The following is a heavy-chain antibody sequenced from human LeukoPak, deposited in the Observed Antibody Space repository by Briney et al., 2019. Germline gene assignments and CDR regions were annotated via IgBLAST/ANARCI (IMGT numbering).Heavy chain of an antibody. D-gene: IGHD3-22*01. V-gene: IGHV3-30*04. CDR2: ISYDGNNK. J-gene: IGHJ4*02. Sequence: GGSLRLSCAASGFTFSSYAMHWVRQAPGKGLEWVAVISYDGNNKYYADSVKGRFTISRDNSKNTLYLQMNSLRAEDTAVYYCARGGAYRTYYYDSSGYYYFDYWGQGTLVTVSS. CDR3: ARGGAYRTYYYDSSGYYYFDY. CDR1: GFTFSSYA.